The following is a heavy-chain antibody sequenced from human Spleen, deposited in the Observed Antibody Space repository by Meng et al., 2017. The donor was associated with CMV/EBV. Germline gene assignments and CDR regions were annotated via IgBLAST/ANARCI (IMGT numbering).Heavy chain of an antibody. V-gene: IGHV4-4*07. J-gene: IGHJ4*02. Sequence: QHQGRGHGRGNPSGTPFCSGTVTGASTKNYNWKWVGQPAGQGVELIGLIQVIGNTVYNPSLKSRVTVSLDASKSQFSLTLNAVTAADTATYYCAGSRPGGGACDYWGQGILVTVSS. CDR3: AGSRPGGGACDY. D-gene: IGHD3-16*01. CDR2: IQVIGNT. CDR1: GASTKNYN.